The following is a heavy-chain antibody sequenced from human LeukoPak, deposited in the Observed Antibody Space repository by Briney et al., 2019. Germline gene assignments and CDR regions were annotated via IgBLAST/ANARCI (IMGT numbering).Heavy chain of an antibody. CDR1: GFTFSSYA. V-gene: IGHV3-23*01. Sequence: PGGSLRLSCAASGFTFSSYAMSWVRQAPGKGLEWVSAISGSGGSTYYADSVKGRFTISRDNAKNTLYLQMNSLRVDDTAVYYCARDPKCGDLDYWGLGTLVTVSS. CDR3: ARDPKCGDLDY. J-gene: IGHJ4*02. CDR2: ISGSGGST. D-gene: IGHD4-17*01.